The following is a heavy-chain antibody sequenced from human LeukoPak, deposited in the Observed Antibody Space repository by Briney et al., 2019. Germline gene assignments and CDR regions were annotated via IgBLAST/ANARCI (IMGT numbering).Heavy chain of an antibody. Sequence: PSETLSLTCTVSDGSITNDDWSWVRQPPGKGLEFIGHVHYSGTANYKPSLRSRVTISIATSKQQFFLKLKSVTAADTAVYYCARGYGDFRVEGRYFHSWGQGTLVPVSS. D-gene: IGHD4-17*01. CDR2: VHYSGTA. J-gene: IGHJ4*02. CDR1: DGSITNDD. V-gene: IGHV4-59*01. CDR3: ARGYGDFRVEGRYFHS.